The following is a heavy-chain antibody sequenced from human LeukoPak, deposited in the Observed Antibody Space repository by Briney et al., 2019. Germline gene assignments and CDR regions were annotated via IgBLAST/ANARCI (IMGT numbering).Heavy chain of an antibody. Sequence: PSETLSLTCTVSGGSITSYYWSWIRQPPGKGLEWIGYIYYSGSSNYNPSLKSRVTISVDMSKNQFFLKLTSVTAADTAVYYCARLMNIAAADFWGQGTLVTVSS. D-gene: IGHD6-13*01. CDR1: GGSITSYY. CDR2: IYYSGSS. V-gene: IGHV4-59*08. CDR3: ARLMNIAAADF. J-gene: IGHJ4*02.